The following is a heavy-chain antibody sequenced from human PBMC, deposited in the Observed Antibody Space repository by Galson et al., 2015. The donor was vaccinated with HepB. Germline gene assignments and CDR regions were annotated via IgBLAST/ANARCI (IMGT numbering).Heavy chain of an antibody. CDR3: ARDPIESGSYVAPFDY. J-gene: IGHJ4*02. CDR2: ISSSSSTI. D-gene: IGHD3-10*01. CDR1: GFTFSSYS. Sequence: SLRLSCAASGFTFSSYSMNWVRQAPGKGLEWVSYISSSSSTIYYADSVKGRFTISRDNAKNSLYLQMNSLRAEDTAVYYCARDPIESGSYVAPFDYWGQGTLVTVSS. V-gene: IGHV3-48*01.